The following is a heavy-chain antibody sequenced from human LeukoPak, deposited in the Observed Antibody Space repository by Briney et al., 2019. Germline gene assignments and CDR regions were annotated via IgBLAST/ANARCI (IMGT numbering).Heavy chain of an antibody. CDR3: ARSPDILTGENFDY. V-gene: IGHV4-61*05. D-gene: IGHD3-9*01. J-gene: IGHJ4*02. CDR2: IYYSGST. Sequence: SETLSLTCTVSGGSISSSSYYWGWIRQPPGKELEWIGYIYYSGSTNYNPSLKSRVTIPVDTSKNQFSLKLSSVTAADTAVYYCARSPDILTGENFDYWGQGTLVTVSS. CDR1: GGSISSSSYY.